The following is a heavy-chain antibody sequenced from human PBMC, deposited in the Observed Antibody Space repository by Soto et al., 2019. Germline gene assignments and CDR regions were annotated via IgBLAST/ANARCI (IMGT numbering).Heavy chain of an antibody. V-gene: IGHV1-18*01. CDR3: ARDRLYCSGGSCYGNWFDP. J-gene: IGHJ5*02. CDR1: GYTFTSYG. Sequence: GASVKVSCKASGYTFTSYGISWVRQAPGQGLEWMGWISAYNGNTNYAQKLQGRVTMTTDTSTSTAYMELRSLRSDDTAVYYCARDRLYCSGGSCYGNWFDPRGQGTLVTVSS. D-gene: IGHD2-15*01. CDR2: ISAYNGNT.